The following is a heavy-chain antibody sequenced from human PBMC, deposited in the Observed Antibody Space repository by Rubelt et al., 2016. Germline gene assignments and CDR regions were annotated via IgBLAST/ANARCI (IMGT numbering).Heavy chain of an antibody. CDR1: GYTFTSYY. D-gene: IGHD3-3*01. CDR2: INPSGGST. J-gene: IGHJ5*02. CDR3: ARSPRYDFEDNWFDP. Sequence: QVQLVQSGAEVKKPGASVKVSCKASGYTFTSYYMHWVRQAPGQGLEWMGIINPSGGSTSYEQKVQGRGIMTRDTSTSTGYMELSSLRSEDTAVYYCARSPRYDFEDNWFDPRGQGTLVTVSS. V-gene: IGHV1-46*01.